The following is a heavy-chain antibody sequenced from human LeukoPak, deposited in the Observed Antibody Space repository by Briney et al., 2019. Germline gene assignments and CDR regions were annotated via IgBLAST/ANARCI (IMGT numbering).Heavy chain of an antibody. CDR3: AKEFCSSDTSYPVYFFFYMDV. CDR2: ISSSSAGT. V-gene: IGHV3-23*01. Sequence: GGSLTLSCAASGFTFSNYAMYWVRQAPGKGLEWVSTISSSSAGTFYADSVKGRFAISRDNSGYALYLHMSSLRAEDTAVYYCAKEFCSSDTSYPVYFFFYMDVWGKGTPVTVSS. CDR1: GFTFSNYA. D-gene: IGHD2-2*01. J-gene: IGHJ6*03.